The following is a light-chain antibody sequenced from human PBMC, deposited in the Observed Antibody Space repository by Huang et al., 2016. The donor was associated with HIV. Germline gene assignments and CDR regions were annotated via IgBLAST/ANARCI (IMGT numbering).Light chain of an antibody. V-gene: IGKV3-15*01. CDR3: QQYNNWPPLT. Sequence: EVVMTQSPNTLSVSPGERATLSCRASQSICSNLAWYHQKTGQAPRLLIYRASARAAGVPARFSGSGSGTEFTLTISSLQSEDFAIYYCQQYNNWPPLTFGGGTKVEI. J-gene: IGKJ4*01. CDR2: RAS. CDR1: QSICSN.